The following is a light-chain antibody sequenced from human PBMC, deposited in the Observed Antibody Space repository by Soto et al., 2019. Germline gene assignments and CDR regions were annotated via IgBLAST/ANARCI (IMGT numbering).Light chain of an antibody. CDR1: QDIRID. J-gene: IGKJ3*01. V-gene: IGKV1-6*01. CDR2: AAS. Sequence: AIQMTQSPSSLSASVGDRVTITCRASQDIRIDLSWYQHKPGKAPKLLIYAASNLESGVPSRFSASGSGTGFTLTISSLQPEDLATYFCLQDYNYPRTFGPGTKVDMK. CDR3: LQDYNYPRT.